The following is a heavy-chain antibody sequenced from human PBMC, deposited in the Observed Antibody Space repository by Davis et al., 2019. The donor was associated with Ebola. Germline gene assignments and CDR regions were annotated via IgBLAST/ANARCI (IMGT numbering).Heavy chain of an antibody. CDR3: AKDFGGHSDF. D-gene: IGHD3-10*01. V-gene: IGHV3-74*01. Sequence: GESLKISCAASGFTLSSYWMHWVRQAPGKGLVWVSRTNEDGTITSYADSVRGRFTIFRDNAKNTLYLQMNNLGPEDTAIYYCAKDFGGHSDFWGQGTLVTVSS. J-gene: IGHJ4*02. CDR2: TNEDGTIT. CDR1: GFTLSSYW.